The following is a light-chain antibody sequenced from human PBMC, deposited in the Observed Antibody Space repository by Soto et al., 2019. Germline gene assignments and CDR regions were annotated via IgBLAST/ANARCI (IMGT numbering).Light chain of an antibody. V-gene: IGLV2-18*02. Sequence: QSVLTQPPSVSGSPGQSVTISCTGTSSDVGSYNRVSWYQQPPGTAPKLMIYEVSNRPSGVPDRFSGSKSGYTASLTISGLQAEYEADYYCSSYTSSSTYVFGPSTKVTVL. CDR3: SSYTSSSTYV. J-gene: IGLJ1*01. CDR1: SSDVGSYNR. CDR2: EVS.